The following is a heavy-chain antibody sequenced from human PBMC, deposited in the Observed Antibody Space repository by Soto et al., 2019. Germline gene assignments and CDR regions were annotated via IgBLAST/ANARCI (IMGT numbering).Heavy chain of an antibody. CDR3: ARGLPASRRIEYSSSYWFDP. V-gene: IGHV1-18*01. CDR1: GYTFTSYG. J-gene: IGHJ5*02. Sequence: ASVKVSCKASGYTFTSYGISWVRQAPGQGLEWMGWISAYNGNTNYAQKLQGRVTMTTDTSTSTAYMELRSLRSDDTAVYYCARGLPASRRIEYSSSYWFDPWGQGTLVTVSS. D-gene: IGHD6-6*01. CDR2: ISAYNGNT.